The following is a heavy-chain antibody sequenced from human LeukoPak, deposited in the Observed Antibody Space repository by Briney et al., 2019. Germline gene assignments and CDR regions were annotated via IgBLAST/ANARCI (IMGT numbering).Heavy chain of an antibody. CDR2: INHSGST. V-gene: IGHV4-34*01. Sequence: SETLSLTCAVYGGSFSGYYWSWIRQPPGKGLERIGEINHSGSTNYNPSLKSRVTISVDTSKNQFSLKLSSVTAADTAVYYCARGYNWNRNWFDPWGQGTLVTVSS. CDR1: GGSFSGYY. J-gene: IGHJ5*02. CDR3: ARGYNWNRNWFDP. D-gene: IGHD1/OR15-1a*01.